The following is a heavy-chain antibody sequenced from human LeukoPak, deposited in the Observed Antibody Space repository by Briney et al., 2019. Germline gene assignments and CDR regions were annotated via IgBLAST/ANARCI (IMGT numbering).Heavy chain of an antibody. Sequence: GGSLRLSCAVSGFTFSRYWMSWVRQAPGKGLEWVANINQDGSEKYDVDSVKGRFTISRDNAKNSLYLQMNSLGAEDTAVYYCAREGPWSSGIDYWGQGTLVTVSS. J-gene: IGHJ4*02. CDR3: AREGPWSSGIDY. D-gene: IGHD6-19*01. V-gene: IGHV3-7*01. CDR2: INQDGSEK. CDR1: GFTFSRYW.